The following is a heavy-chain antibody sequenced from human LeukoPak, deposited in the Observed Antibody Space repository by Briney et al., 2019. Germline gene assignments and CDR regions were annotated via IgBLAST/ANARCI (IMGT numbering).Heavy chain of an antibody. CDR1: GFTFSSYA. CDR2: ISSNGRST. J-gene: IGHJ3*02. CDR3: VCGGRRVDDAFDI. V-gene: IGHV3-64D*06. Sequence: GGSLRLSCAASGFTFSSYAMSWIRQAPGKGLEYVSAISSNGRSTYYGDSVKGRITISRDNSKNTLYLQMSSLRAEDTAVYYCVCGGRRVDDAFDIWGQGTMVTVSS. D-gene: IGHD4-23*01.